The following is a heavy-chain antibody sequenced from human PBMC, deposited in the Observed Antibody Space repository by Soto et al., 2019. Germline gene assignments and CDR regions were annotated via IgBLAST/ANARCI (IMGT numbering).Heavy chain of an antibody. CDR1: GGSFTSNNW. J-gene: IGHJ4*02. CDR2: IYRTGST. D-gene: IGHD1-26*01. CDR3: ASRDHRPSVDY. Sequence: QVHLQELGPGLVKLSGTLSLTCAVSGGSFTSNNWWTWVRRPPGQGLEWIGEIYRTGSTNYNPTLYSRVTISLDTYDNQCPRMVTYLPSLNTAVYYCASRDHRPSVDYWCQGPLVTVS. V-gene: IGHV4-4*02.